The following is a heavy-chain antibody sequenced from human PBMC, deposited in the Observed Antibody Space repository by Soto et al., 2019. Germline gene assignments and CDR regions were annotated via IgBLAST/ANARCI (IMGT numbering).Heavy chain of an antibody. J-gene: IGHJ6*02. Sequence: GGSLRLSCAASGFTFSSYAMHWVRRAPGKGLEWVAVISYDGSNKYYADSVKGRFTISRDNSKNTLYLQMNSLRAEDTAVYYCALAYCGGDCPVTHYYYGMDVWGQGTTVTVSS. V-gene: IGHV3-30-3*01. CDR1: GFTFSSYA. D-gene: IGHD2-21*02. CDR3: ALAYCGGDCPVTHYYYGMDV. CDR2: ISYDGSNK.